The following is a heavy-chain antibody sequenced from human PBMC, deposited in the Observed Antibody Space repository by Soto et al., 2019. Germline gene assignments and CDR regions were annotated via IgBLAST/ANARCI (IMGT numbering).Heavy chain of an antibody. CDR2: IYYRGST. CDR1: GDSIRSYY. CDR3: ARAYGGFDNGLDV. V-gene: IGHV4-59*01. D-gene: IGHD5-12*01. J-gene: IGHJ6*02. Sequence: SETLSLTCTVSGDSIRSYYWTWIRQPPGKGLELIGYIYYRGSTRYNPSLKSRVTISVDMSKNQFSLKLSAVIAADTAVYYCARAYGGFDNGLDVWGQGTAVTVSS.